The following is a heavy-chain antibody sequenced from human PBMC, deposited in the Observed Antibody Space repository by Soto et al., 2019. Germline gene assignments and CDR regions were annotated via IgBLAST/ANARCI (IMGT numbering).Heavy chain of an antibody. V-gene: IGHV1-18*04. D-gene: IGHD3-16*01. CDR3: ASFRQYDYVWGRYYFNYYGMDV. Sequence: QVQLVQSGAEVKKPGASVKVSCKASGYTFTSYGISWVRQAPGQGLEWMGWISAYNGNTNYAQKLQGRVTMTTDTTTSNTYMEPRSLRSYGQAVYFCASFRQYDYVWGRYYFNYYGMDVWGQGTTVTVSS. CDR2: ISAYNGNT. CDR1: GYTFTSYG. J-gene: IGHJ6*02.